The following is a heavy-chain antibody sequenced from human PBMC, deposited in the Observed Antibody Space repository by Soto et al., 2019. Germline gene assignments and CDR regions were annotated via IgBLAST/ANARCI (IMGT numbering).Heavy chain of an antibody. Sequence: EVQLLESGGGLVQPGGSLRLSCAASGFTFSSYAMNWVRQAPGKGLEWVSAISGSGGSTYYADSGKGRFTISRDNSKNTLYLKINSLRAEDTAVYDCAKGSSEAERDSPGYWGQVSLVSVSS. J-gene: IGHJ4*02. CDR1: GFTFSSYA. D-gene: IGHD2-21*01. V-gene: IGHV3-23*01. CDR2: ISGSGGST. CDR3: AKGSSEAERDSPGY.